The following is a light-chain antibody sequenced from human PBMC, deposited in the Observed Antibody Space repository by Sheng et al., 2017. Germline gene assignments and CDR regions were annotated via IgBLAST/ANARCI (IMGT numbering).Light chain of an antibody. CDR3: QQHHTSPYT. CDR1: QSVLSRSNYKDY. CDR2: WAS. V-gene: IGKV4-1*01. Sequence: DIVMTQSPDSLAVSLGEGATINCRSSQSVLSRSNYKDYLAWYQQKPGQPPKLLIYWASTRESGVPDRSSGSGSGTDFTLTISSLQAEDVAIYYCQQHHTSPYTFGQGTKAGDQT. J-gene: IGKJ2*01.